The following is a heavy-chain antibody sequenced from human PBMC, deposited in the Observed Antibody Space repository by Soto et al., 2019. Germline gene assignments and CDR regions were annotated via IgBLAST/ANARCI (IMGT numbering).Heavy chain of an antibody. V-gene: IGHV4-61*01. Sequence: QVQVQESGPGLVKPSETLSLTCAVSGVSVTSGSHHFLWIRQPPGKGLEWIGQNGSTNYNPSLKSRISISLDTSKNLFSLKLSSVTSADTAVYYCGVYKAGSGVNGDCGQGTLVTISS. CDR2: QNGST. J-gene: IGHJ1*01. CDR3: GVYKAGSGVNGD. CDR1: GVSVTSGSHH. D-gene: IGHD6-19*01.